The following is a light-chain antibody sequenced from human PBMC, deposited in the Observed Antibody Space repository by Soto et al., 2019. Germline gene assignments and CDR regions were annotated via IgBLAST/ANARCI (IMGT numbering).Light chain of an antibody. CDR1: SSDVGGYNY. Sequence: QSVLTQPASVSGSPGQSITISCTGTSSDVGGYNYVSWYQQHPGKAPKIIIYEVTNRPSGVSNRFSGSKSGNTASLTISGLQAEDDADYFCCSYAGSYTHVFGTGTKVTVL. CDR2: EVT. J-gene: IGLJ1*01. CDR3: CSYAGSYTHV. V-gene: IGLV2-14*01.